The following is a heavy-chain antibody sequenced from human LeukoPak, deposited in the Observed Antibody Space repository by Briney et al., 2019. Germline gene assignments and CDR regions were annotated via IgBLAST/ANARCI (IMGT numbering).Heavy chain of an antibody. D-gene: IGHD5-18*01. V-gene: IGHV3-53*01. CDR2: IYSGGST. CDR1: GFTVSSNY. J-gene: IGHJ6*02. CDR3: ARVRVDTAMVYNYYYYGMDV. Sequence: PGGSLRLSCAASGFTVSSNYMSWVRQAPGKGLEWVSFIYSGGSTYYADSVKGRFTISRDNSKNTLYLQMNSLRAEDTAVYYCARVRVDTAMVYNYYYYGMDVWGQGTTVTVSS.